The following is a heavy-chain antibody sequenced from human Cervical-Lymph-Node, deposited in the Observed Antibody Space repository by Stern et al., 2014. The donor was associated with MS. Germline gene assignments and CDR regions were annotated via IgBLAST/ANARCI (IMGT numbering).Heavy chain of an antibody. CDR1: GSTLTDFF. D-gene: IGHD3-10*01. Sequence: DQLVESGAEVKKPGASVKVSCKVSGSTLTDFFMHWVRQPPGKGLEWMGGFDPEDGETIYAQKFQGRVTMTEDTSTDTAYMELSSLISDDTAVYYCATDYNYWGQGALVTVSS. J-gene: IGHJ4*02. V-gene: IGHV1-24*01. CDR2: FDPEDGET. CDR3: ATDYNY.